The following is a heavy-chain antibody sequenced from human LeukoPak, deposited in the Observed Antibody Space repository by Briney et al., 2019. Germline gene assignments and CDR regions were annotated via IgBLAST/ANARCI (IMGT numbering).Heavy chain of an antibody. CDR2: IYYSGGT. D-gene: IGHD6-19*01. J-gene: IGHJ4*02. V-gene: IGHV4-31*03. CDR1: GGSISSGGYY. Sequence: SQTLSLTCTVSGGSISSGGYYWSWIRQHPGKGLEWIGYIYYSGGTYYNPSLKSRVIISVDTSKDQFSLKLSSVTAADTAVYYCARVRRVAQGWSDYWGQGTLVTVSS. CDR3: ARVRRVAQGWSDY.